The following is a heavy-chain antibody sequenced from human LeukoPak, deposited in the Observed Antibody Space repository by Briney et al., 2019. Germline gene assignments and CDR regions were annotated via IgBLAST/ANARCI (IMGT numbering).Heavy chain of an antibody. CDR2: IIPIFGTA. CDR3: ARIPVGYSGYDTYYYYGMDV. D-gene: IGHD5-12*01. V-gene: IGHV1-69*13. J-gene: IGHJ6*02. CDR1: GYTFTSYG. Sequence: SVKVSCKASGYTFTSYGISWVRQAPGQGLEWMGGIIPIFGTANYAQRFQGRVTITADESTSTAYMELSSLRSEDTAVYYCARIPVGYSGYDTYYYYGMDVWGQGTTVTVSS.